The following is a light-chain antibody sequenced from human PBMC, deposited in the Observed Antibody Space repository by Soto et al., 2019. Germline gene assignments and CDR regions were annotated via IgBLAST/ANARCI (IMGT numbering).Light chain of an antibody. J-gene: IGLJ1*01. CDR3: SSYTTSNTRQLG. CDR2: DVS. Sequence: QSALTQPASVCGSPGQSIPISCTGTSSDVGGYNYVSWYQQHPGKAPKFMIYDVSNRPSGVSNRFSGSKSGNTASLPISGLQAEDGADYYCSSYTTSNTRQLGVGTGTKVTV. V-gene: IGLV2-14*01. CDR1: SSDVGGYNY.